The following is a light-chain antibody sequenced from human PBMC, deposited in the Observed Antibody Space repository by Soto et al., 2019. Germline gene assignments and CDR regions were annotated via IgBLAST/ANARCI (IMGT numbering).Light chain of an antibody. CDR1: QSVSSSY. Sequence: EIVLTQSPGTLSLSPGERATLTCRASQSVSSSYLGWYQQKLGQAPRLLIYGASSRATGIPDRFSGSGSGTDFTLTISRLEPEYFAVYYCQQYGSSPQTFGQGPKVDIK. J-gene: IGKJ1*01. CDR2: GAS. CDR3: QQYGSSPQT. V-gene: IGKV3-20*01.